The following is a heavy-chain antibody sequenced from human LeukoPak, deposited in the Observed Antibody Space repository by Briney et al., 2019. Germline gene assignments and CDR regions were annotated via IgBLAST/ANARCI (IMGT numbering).Heavy chain of an antibody. V-gene: IGHV3-21*01. CDR3: ARTGGSSGYYDAFDI. J-gene: IGHJ3*02. Sequence: GGSLRLSCEASGFXFSSYSMNWVRQAPGKGLEWVSSISSSSSYIYYADSVKGRFTISRDNAKNSVYLQMNSLRAEDTAVYYCARTGGSSGYYDAFDIWGQGTMVTVSS. D-gene: IGHD3-22*01. CDR2: ISSSSSYI. CDR1: GFXFSSYS.